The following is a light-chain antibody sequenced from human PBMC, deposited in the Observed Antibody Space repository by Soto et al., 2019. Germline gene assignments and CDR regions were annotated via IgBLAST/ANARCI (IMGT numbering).Light chain of an antibody. CDR1: QDISKN. Sequence: DIQMTQSPSSLSASVGDRVTISCQASQDISKNLNWYQQQPGKAPKLLIYDASILERGVPSRFTGSGSGTHFSLTISRLQPEDIATYFCQHYDTLPLTFGGGTRVEIK. CDR3: QHYDTLPLT. CDR2: DAS. V-gene: IGKV1-33*01. J-gene: IGKJ4*01.